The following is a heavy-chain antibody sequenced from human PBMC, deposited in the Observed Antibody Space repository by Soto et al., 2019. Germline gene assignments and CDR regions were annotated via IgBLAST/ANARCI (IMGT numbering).Heavy chain of an antibody. J-gene: IGHJ6*03. V-gene: IGHV3-11*01. CDR2: ISSSGSTI. CDR3: ARDYYGDFHYYYYMDV. Sequence: GGSLRLSCAASGFTFSDYYMSWIRQAPGKGLEWVSYISSSGSTIYYADSVKGRFTISRDNAKNSLYLQMNSLRAEDTAVYYCARDYYGDFHYYYYMDVWGKGTTVTVSS. CDR1: GFTFSDYY. D-gene: IGHD4-17*01.